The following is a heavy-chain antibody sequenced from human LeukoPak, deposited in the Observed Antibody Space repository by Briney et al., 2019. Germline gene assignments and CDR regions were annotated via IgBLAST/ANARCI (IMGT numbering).Heavy chain of an antibody. CDR3: ARRGESASYGDYRFDY. D-gene: IGHD4-17*01. Sequence: GGSLRLSCAASGFTFSSYAMHWVRQAPGKGLEWVAVISYDGSNKYYADSVKGRFTISRDNSKNTLYLQMNSLRAEDTAVYYCARRGESASYGDYRFDYWGQGTLVTVSS. J-gene: IGHJ4*02. CDR2: ISYDGSNK. V-gene: IGHV3-30-3*01. CDR1: GFTFSSYA.